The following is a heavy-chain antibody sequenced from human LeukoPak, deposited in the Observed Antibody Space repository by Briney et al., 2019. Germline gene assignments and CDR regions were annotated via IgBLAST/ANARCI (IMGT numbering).Heavy chain of an antibody. V-gene: IGHV4-34*01. J-gene: IGHJ4*02. CDR2: INHSGST. D-gene: IGHD2-2*02. CDR3: ARGVYCSSTSCYSDY. Sequence: SETLSLTCAVYGGSFSGYYWSWIRQPPGKGLEWIGEINHSGSTNYNPSLKSRVTISVDTSKNQFSLKLSSVAAVDTAVYYCARGVYCSSTSCYSDYWGQGTLVTVSS. CDR1: GGSFSGYY.